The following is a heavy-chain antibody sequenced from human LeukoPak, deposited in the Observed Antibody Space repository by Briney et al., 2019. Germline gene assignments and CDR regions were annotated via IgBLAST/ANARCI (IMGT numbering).Heavy chain of an antibody. D-gene: IGHD3-16*01. J-gene: IGHJ4*02. V-gene: IGHV3-74*01. CDR3: ARDLRGIGDETAY. CDR2: INSDGSTT. CDR1: GYTFSTYW. Sequence: PGGSLRLSCAASGYTFSTYWMHWVRQAPGKGLVWVSRINSDGSTTSYADSVKGRFTISRDNAKSTLYLHMNSLRAEDTAVYYCARDLRGIGDETAYWGQGTLVTVSS.